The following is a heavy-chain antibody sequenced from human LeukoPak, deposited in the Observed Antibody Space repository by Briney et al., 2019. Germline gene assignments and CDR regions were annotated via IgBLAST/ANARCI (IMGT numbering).Heavy chain of an antibody. CDR3: ARDSSGWVFDY. CDR1: GGSISSYY. Sequence: SETLSLTCTVSGGSISSYYWSWIRQPPGKGLEWIGYIYYSGSTNYNPSLKSRVTISVDTSKNQFSLKLSSVTAADTAVYYCARDSSGWVFDYWGQGTLVTVSS. V-gene: IGHV4-59*01. D-gene: IGHD6-19*01. J-gene: IGHJ4*02. CDR2: IYYSGST.